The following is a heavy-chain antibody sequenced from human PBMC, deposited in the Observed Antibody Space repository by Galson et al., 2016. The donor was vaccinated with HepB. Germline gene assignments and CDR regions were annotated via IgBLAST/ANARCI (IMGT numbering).Heavy chain of an antibody. V-gene: IGHV2-70*11. Sequence: PAQVKPTQTLTLTCSFSGFSLNTDGMCVTWIRQPPGKALEWLARIYWDEEKRYSVSLKTRLTISKDASRNLVVLTMTNMDPVDTATYYCARTRGPTKGIDFWGQGTLVTVSS. CDR2: IYWDEEK. CDR3: ARTRGPTKGIDF. CDR1: GFSLNTDGMC. J-gene: IGHJ4*02. D-gene: IGHD2-8*01.